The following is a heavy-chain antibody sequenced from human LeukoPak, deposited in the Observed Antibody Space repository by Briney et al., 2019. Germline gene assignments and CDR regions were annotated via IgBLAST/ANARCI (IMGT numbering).Heavy chain of an antibody. CDR2: ISAYNGDT. CDR3: ARDTALTITPGGPDY. J-gene: IGHJ4*02. V-gene: IGHV1-18*01. D-gene: IGHD2-8*02. CDR1: GYIFASYG. Sequence: ASVKVSCKASGYIFASYGIIWVRQAPGQGLDWLGWISAYNGDTKYAQHPQGRVPLTTDTSTGTAHIELRSLTADDTALYYCARDTALTITPGGPDYWGRGTLITVSS.